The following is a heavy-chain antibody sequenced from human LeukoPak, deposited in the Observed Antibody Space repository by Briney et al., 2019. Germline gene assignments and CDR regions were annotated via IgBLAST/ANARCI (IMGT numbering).Heavy chain of an antibody. V-gene: IGHV4-4*07. CDR3: ARDIVASYFDY. CDR2: IYTSGST. J-gene: IGHJ4*02. Sequence: SETLSLTCTVFGGSISSYYWGWIRQPAGKGLEWIGRIYTSGSTKYNPSLKSRVTISVDTSKNQFSLKLSSVTAADTAVYYCARDIVASYFDYWGQGTLVTVSS. CDR1: GGSISSYY. D-gene: IGHD5-12*01.